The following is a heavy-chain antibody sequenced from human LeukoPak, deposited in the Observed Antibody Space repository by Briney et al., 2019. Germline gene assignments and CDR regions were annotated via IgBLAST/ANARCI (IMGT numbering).Heavy chain of an antibody. V-gene: IGHV5-51*01. D-gene: IGHD3-10*01. CDR3: ARQGRRYYGSGIGFVY. CDR1: GYSFTSYW. J-gene: IGHJ4*02. Sequence: GESLKISCKGSGYSFTSYWIGWVRQMPGKGLEWMGIIYPGDSDTRYSPSFQGQVTISADKSISTAYLQWSSLKASDTAMYYCARQGRRYYGSGIGFVYWGQGTLVTVSS. CDR2: IYPGDSDT.